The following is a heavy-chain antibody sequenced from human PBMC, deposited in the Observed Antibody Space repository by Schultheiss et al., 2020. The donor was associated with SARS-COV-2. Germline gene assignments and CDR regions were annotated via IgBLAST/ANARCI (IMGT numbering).Heavy chain of an antibody. CDR2: FYDSGTT. D-gene: IGHD1-14*01. CDR1: GYSISSGYS. CDR3: ARDSDTEHYYYYGMDV. V-gene: IGHV4-38-2*02. Sequence: SQTLSLTCAVSGYSISSGYSWGWIRLPPGKGLEWIGSFYDSGTTYYNPSLKSRVTISVDTSKNQFSLRLSSVTAADTAVYYCARDSDTEHYYYYGMDVWGQGTTVTVSS. J-gene: IGHJ6*02.